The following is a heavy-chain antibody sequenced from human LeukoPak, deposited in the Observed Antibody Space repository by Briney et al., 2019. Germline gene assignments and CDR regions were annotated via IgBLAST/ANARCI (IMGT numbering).Heavy chain of an antibody. CDR3: AKDTPTTGYHLDS. D-gene: IGHD1-1*01. CDR2: IRYDGSDK. CDR1: GFTFSRYG. V-gene: IGHV3-30*02. Sequence: PGGSLRLSCAASGFTFSRYGMHWVRQAPGKGLVWVAFIRYDGSDKSYADSVKGRFTISRDNSENTLYLQINSLRVEDTAVYYCAKDTPTTGYHLDSWGQGTLVTVSS. J-gene: IGHJ4*02.